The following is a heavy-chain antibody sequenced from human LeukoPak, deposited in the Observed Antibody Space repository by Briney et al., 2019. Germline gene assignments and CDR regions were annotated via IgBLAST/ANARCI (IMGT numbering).Heavy chain of an antibody. D-gene: IGHD2/OR15-2a*01. CDR2: ICWDGGST. V-gene: IGHV3-43D*03. CDR1: GFTFDDYA. CDR3: AKGQYRSNYYFDY. Sequence: GGSLRLSCAASGFTFDDYAMHWVRQAPGRGVEGVSLICWDGGSTYYADSVKGRFTISRDNSKNSLYLQMNSLRAEDTALYYCAKGQYRSNYYFDYWGQGTLVTVSS. J-gene: IGHJ4*02.